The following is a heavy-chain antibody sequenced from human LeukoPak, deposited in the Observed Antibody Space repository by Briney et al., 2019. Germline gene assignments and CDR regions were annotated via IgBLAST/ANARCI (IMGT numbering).Heavy chain of an antibody. J-gene: IGHJ4*02. CDR2: IYSGGST. V-gene: IGHV3-53*01. CDR1: GLTVSRNY. D-gene: IGHD3-10*01. Sequence: PGGSLRLSCAASGLTVSRNYMSWVRQAPGKGLESVSVIYSGGSTYYADSVRGRFTISRDNAKNTLYLQMNSLRVEDTAVYYCAMKDFGYGSGSYYLGDYWGQGTLVTVSS. CDR3: AMKDFGYGSGSYYLGDY.